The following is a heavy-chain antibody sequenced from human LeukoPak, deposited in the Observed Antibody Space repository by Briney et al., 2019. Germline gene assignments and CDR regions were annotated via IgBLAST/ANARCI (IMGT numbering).Heavy chain of an antibody. CDR2: TYTSGST. D-gene: IGHD3-22*01. V-gene: IGHV4-4*07. CDR1: AGSISSYY. Sequence: PSESLSLTWTVAAGSISSYYWSWIRQPAGKGLEWIGRTYTSGSTNYNPSLKSRVTMSVDTSKNQFSLKLSSVTAADTAVYYCARGSLYYDSSGYSPYYYYYMDVWGKGTTVTVSS. CDR3: ARGSLYYDSSGYSPYYYYYMDV. J-gene: IGHJ6*03.